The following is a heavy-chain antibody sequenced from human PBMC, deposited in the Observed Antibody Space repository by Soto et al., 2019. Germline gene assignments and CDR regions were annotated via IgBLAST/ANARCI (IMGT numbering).Heavy chain of an antibody. CDR1: GYSFTSYW. CDR2: IYPGDSDT. CDR3: ARHRYYYDSSGHKYYYYGMDV. J-gene: IGHJ6*02. V-gene: IGHV5-51*01. Sequence: PGESLKISCKGSGYSFTSYWIGWVRQMPGKGLEWMGIIYPGDSDTRYSPSFQGQVTISADKSISTAYLQWSGLKASDTAMYYCARHRYYYDSSGHKYYYYGMDVWGQGTTVTVSS. D-gene: IGHD3-22*01.